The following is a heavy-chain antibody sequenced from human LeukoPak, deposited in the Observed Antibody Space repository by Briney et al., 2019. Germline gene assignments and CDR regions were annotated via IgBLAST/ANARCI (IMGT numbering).Heavy chain of an antibody. Sequence: PGGSLRLSCAASGFTFTDYWMSWFRQAPGKGLEWVANIKEDGSKKYYVDSVQGRFTISRDNAKNLVYLQMNSLRADDTAVYYCAKKFSTGRLIHSWGQGTLVTVSS. D-gene: IGHD6-19*01. J-gene: IGHJ4*02. V-gene: IGHV3-7*01. CDR2: IKEDGSKK. CDR3: AKKFSTGRLIHS. CDR1: GFTFTDYW.